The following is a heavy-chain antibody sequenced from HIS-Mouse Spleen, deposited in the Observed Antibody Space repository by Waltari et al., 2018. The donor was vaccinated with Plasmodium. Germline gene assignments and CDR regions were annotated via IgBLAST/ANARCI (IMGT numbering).Heavy chain of an antibody. CDR3: ARVLGYKAAAGTFVEYFQH. J-gene: IGHJ1*01. CDR2: INPNG. CDR1: GYTFTGYY. Sequence: QVQLVQSGAEVKKPGASVKVSCKASGYTFTGYYMHWVRQAPGQGLEWMGWINPNGGDTSISTAYMELSRLRSDDTAVYYCARVLGYKAAAGTFVEYFQHWGQGTLVTVSS. D-gene: IGHD6-13*01. V-gene: IGHV1-2*02.